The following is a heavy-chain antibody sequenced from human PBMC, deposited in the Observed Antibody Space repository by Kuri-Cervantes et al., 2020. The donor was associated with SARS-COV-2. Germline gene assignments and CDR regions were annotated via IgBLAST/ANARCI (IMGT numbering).Heavy chain of an antibody. CDR3: ARSPLIWYFDL. CDR1: GGSFSGYY. D-gene: IGHD3-16*01. V-gene: IGHV4-34*01. Sequence: SETLSLTCAVYGGSFSGYYWSWIRQPPGKGLEWIGEINHSGSTNYNPSLKSRVTISIDTSKNQFSLKVTSVTAADTAVYYCARSPLIWYFDLWGRGTLVTGSS. J-gene: IGHJ2*01. CDR2: INHSGST.